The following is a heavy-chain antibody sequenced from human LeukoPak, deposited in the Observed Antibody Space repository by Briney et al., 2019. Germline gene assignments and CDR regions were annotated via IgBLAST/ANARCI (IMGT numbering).Heavy chain of an antibody. V-gene: IGHV4-39*01. CDR3: ARQIGPYYDILTAFWFDP. CDR1: GGSISSSSCY. CDR2: IYYSGST. D-gene: IGHD3-9*01. J-gene: IGHJ5*02. Sequence: PSETLSLTCTVSGGSISSSSCYWGWIRQPPGKGLEWIGSIYYSGSTYYNPSLKSRVTISVDTSKNQFSLKLSSVTAADTAVYYCARQIGPYYDILTAFWFDPWGQGTLVTVSS.